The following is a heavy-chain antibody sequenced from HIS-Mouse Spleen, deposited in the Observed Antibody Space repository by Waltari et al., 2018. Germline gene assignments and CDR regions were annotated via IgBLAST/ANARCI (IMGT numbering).Heavy chain of an antibody. Sequence: QVQLQESGPGLVKPSQTLSLTCPASGGSISSGGYYWRWHRQHQGKGREWIGYIYYSGSTYYNPSLKSRVTISVDTSKNQFSLKLSSVTAADTAVYYCARGLSGGPPYFDYWGQGTLVTVSS. CDR1: GGSISSGGYY. V-gene: IGHV4-31*03. CDR2: IYYSGST. CDR3: ARGLSGGPPYFDY. D-gene: IGHD6-25*01. J-gene: IGHJ4*02.